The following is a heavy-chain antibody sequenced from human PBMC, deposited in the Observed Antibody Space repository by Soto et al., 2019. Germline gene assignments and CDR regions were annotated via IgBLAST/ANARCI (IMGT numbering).Heavy chain of an antibody. CDR2: IKWDASEK. CDR3: VKDESINWYSGHFRH. CDR1: GFTFGYYW. V-gene: IGHV3-7*03. D-gene: IGHD6-13*01. J-gene: IGHJ1*01. Sequence: PGGSLRLSCAASGFTFGYYWMSWVRQAPGKGLEWLATIKWDASEKKYVDSVKGRFAISRDNAKNSLHLQMNSLSAEDTAFYYCVKDESINWYSGHFRHWGQGTLVTVSS.